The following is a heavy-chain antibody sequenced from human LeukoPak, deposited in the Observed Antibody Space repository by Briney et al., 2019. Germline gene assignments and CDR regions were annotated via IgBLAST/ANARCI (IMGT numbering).Heavy chain of an antibody. J-gene: IGHJ4*02. CDR2: ISGNGGST. CDR1: GFTFSSYA. V-gene: IGHV3-23*01. Sequence: PGGSLRLSCAASGFTFSSYAMSWVRQAPGKGLEWVSAISGNGGSTYYAGSVKGRFTISRDNSKNTLYLQMNSLRAEDTAVYYCAKMVAAAGTSYWGQGTLVTVSS. D-gene: IGHD6-13*01. CDR3: AKMVAAAGTSY.